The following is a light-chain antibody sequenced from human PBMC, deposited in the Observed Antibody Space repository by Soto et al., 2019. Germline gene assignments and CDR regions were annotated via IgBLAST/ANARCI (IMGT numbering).Light chain of an antibody. CDR1: QSISSN. Sequence: IVMTQSPATLSVSPGERATLSCRASQSISSNLAWYQQKPGQAPRLLIYDASTRATGIPARFSGSGSGTEFTLTISSLQSEDFAVYYCQQYNKWPPYTFGQGTKLEIK. CDR3: QQYNKWPPYT. CDR2: DAS. V-gene: IGKV3-15*01. J-gene: IGKJ2*01.